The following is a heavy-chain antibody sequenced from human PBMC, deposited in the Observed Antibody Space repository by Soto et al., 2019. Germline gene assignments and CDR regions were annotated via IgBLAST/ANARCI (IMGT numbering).Heavy chain of an antibody. D-gene: IGHD6-13*01. CDR1: GGSMRNYF. Sequence: SETLSLTCTVSGGSMRNYFWTWIRQPPGKVLEWLGYIHYSGTTSFFPSYNPSLSSRVTISEDTSKNQFSLKLLSVTTADTAVYFCAAGEASSRNLAPYYLDFWGQGTLVTVSS. V-gene: IGHV4-59*01. CDR2: IHYSGTT. CDR3: AAGEASSRNLAPYYLDF. J-gene: IGHJ4*02.